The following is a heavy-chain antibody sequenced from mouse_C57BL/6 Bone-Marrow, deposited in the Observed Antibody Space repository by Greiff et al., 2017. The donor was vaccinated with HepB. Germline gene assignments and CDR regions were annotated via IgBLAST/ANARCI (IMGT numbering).Heavy chain of an antibody. J-gene: IGHJ1*03. CDR1: GYTFTDYY. CDR3: ARSTVVATPHWYFDV. Sequence: VQLQQSGPELVKPGASVKISCKASGYTFTDYYMNWVKQSHGKSLEWIGDINPYNGGTRYNHKFNGKATLTVDKSSSTAYMELRSLTSEDSAVYYCARSTVVATPHWYFDVWGTGTTVTVSS. CDR2: INPYNGGT. D-gene: IGHD1-1*01. V-gene: IGHV1-26*01.